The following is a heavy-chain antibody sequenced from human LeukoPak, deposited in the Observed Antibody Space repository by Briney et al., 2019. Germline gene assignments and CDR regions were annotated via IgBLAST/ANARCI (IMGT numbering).Heavy chain of an antibody. CDR3: AEQCYYGSGSYLFDY. CDR1: GGSFSGYY. V-gene: IGHV4-34*01. J-gene: IGHJ4*02. D-gene: IGHD3-10*01. Sequence: KPSETLSLTCAVYGGSFSGYYWSWIRQPPGKGLEWIGEINHSGSTNYNPSLESRVTISVDTSKNQFSLKLSSVTAADTAVYYCAEQCYYGSGSYLFDYWGQGTLVTVSS. CDR2: INHSGST.